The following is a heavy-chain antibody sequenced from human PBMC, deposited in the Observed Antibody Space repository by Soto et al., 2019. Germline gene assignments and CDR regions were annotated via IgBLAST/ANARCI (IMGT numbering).Heavy chain of an antibody. CDR3: ARAGYDFWSGPPPGPPYYYYGMDV. CDR1: GGTLSSYA. CDR2: IIPIFGTA. V-gene: IGHV1-69*13. J-gene: IGHJ6*02. D-gene: IGHD3-3*01. Sequence: GASVKVSCKASGGTLSSYAISWVRQAPGQGLEWMGGIIPIFGTANYAQKFQGRVTITADESTSTAYMELSSLRSEDTAVYYCARAGYDFWSGPPPGPPYYYYGMDVWGQGTTVTVSS.